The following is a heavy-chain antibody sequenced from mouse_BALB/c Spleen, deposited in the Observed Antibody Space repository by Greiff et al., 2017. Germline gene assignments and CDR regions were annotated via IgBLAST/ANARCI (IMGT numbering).Heavy chain of an antibody. V-gene: IGHV5-6*01. CDR2: ISSGGSYT. CDR3: ARHGVRNSAMDY. CDR1: GFTFSSYG. Sequence: EVQLVESGGGLVKPGGSLKLSCAASGFTFSSYGMSWVRQTPDKRLEWVATISSGGSYTYYPDSVKGRFTISRDNAKNTLYLQMSSLKSEDTAMYYCARHGVRNSAMDYWGQGTSVTVSS. J-gene: IGHJ4*01.